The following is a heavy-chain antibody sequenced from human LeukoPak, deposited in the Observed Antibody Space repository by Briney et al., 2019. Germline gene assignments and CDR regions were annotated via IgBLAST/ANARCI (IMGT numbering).Heavy chain of an antibody. V-gene: IGHV4-34*01. Sequence: SETLSLTCAVYGGSFSGYYWSWIRQPPGKGLEWIGEINHSGSTNYNPSLKSRVTISVDTSKNQFSLKLSSVTAADTAVYYCARGFYGYNLVYWGRGTLVTVSS. CDR1: GGSFSGYY. CDR2: INHSGST. D-gene: IGHD5-24*01. J-gene: IGHJ4*02. CDR3: ARGFYGYNLVY.